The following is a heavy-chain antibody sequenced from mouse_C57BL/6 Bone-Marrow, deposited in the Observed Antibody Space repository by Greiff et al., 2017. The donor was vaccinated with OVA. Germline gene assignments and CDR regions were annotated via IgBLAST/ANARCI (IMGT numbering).Heavy chain of an antibody. CDR2: INPSSGYT. CDR3: ARRLRRRDYAMDY. Sequence: QVQLQQSGAELAKPGPSVKLSCKASGYTFTSYWMHWVKQRPGQGLEWIGYINPSSGYTKYNQKFKDKATLTADKSSITAYMQLSSLTYEDSAVYYCARRLRRRDYAMDYWGQGTSVTVSS. CDR1: GYTFTSYW. D-gene: IGHD2-4*01. V-gene: IGHV1-7*01. J-gene: IGHJ4*01.